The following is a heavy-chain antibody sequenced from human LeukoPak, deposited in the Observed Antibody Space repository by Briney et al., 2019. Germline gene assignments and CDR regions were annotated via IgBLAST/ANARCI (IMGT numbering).Heavy chain of an antibody. J-gene: IGHJ4*02. Sequence: GGSLGLSCAASGFPFSEYSMNWVRQAPGKGLEWISYIRISSGNTKYVDSVKGRFTVSGDNARNSLYLQMNSLRVEDTAVYYCARDHNYAFDNWGQGTLVTVSS. V-gene: IGHV3-11*06. CDR3: ARDHNYAFDN. CDR2: IRISSGNT. CDR1: GFPFSEYS. D-gene: IGHD1-1*01.